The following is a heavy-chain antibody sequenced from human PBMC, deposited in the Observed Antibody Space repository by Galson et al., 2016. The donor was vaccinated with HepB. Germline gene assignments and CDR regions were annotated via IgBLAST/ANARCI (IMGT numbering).Heavy chain of an antibody. CDR2: LNSDGSST. D-gene: IGHD3-10*01. Sequence: SLRLSCAASGFTFTSYWIHWVRQVPGEGLVWVSRLNSDGSSTHYADSVKGRFTISRDNAKNTVYLQMNSLRVEDTAVYYCARVGVIPYYYYGMDVWGQGTMVIVSS. CDR3: ARVGVIPYYYYGMDV. V-gene: IGHV3-74*01. CDR1: GFTFTSYW. J-gene: IGHJ6*01.